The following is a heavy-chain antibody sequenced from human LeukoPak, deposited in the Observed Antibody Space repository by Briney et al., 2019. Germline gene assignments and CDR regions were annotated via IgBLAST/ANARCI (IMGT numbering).Heavy chain of an antibody. V-gene: IGHV1-69*04. Sequence: SVKVSCNASGGTFSSYAISWVRQAPGQGLEWMGRIIPILGIANYAQKFQGRVTITADKSTSTAYMELSSLRSEDTAVYYCARSDYYYGPQYFQHWGQGTLVTVSS. CDR3: ARSDYYYGPQYFQH. D-gene: IGHD3-10*01. CDR1: GGTFSSYA. J-gene: IGHJ1*01. CDR2: IIPILGIA.